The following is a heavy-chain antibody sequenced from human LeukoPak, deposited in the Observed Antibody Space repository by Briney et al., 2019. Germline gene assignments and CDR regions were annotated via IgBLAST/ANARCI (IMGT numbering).Heavy chain of an antibody. V-gene: IGHV1-69*01. Sequence: ASVKVSCKASGGTFSSYAISWVRQAPGQGLEWMGGIIPIFGTANYAQKFQGRVTITADESTSTAYMELSSLRSEDTAVYYCARDVDTAKRNYYYYYGMDVWGQGTTVTVSS. CDR3: ARDVDTAKRNYYYYYGMDV. CDR2: IIPIFGTA. J-gene: IGHJ6*02. CDR1: GGTFSSYA. D-gene: IGHD5-18*01.